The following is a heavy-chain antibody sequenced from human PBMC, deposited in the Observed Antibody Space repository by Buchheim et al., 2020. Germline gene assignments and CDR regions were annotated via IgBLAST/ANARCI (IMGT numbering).Heavy chain of an antibody. CDR1: GYTFTSYD. Sequence: QVQLVQSGAEVKKPGASVKVSCKASGYTFTSYDINWVRQATGQGLEWMGWMNPNSGNTGYAQKFQGRVTMTRNTSLSTASMELSSLRSEDTAVYYCARVVVVVAATRAYYYYGMDVWGQGTT. CDR3: ARVVVVVAATRAYYYYGMDV. V-gene: IGHV1-8*01. D-gene: IGHD2-15*01. J-gene: IGHJ6*02. CDR2: MNPNSGNT.